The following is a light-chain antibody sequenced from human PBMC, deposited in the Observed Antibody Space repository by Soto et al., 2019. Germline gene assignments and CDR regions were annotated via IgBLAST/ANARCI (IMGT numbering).Light chain of an antibody. V-gene: IGKV1-5*03. CDR2: AAS. Sequence: DIQTTQSPSTLSASGGDRVTITCRASQNINTWLSWHQQKPGKAPKLLIYAASTLQSGVPLRFSGTGSGTEFTLTISSLQPDDFATYYCQQYHSYSTFGQGTKVDIK. J-gene: IGKJ1*01. CDR1: QNINTW. CDR3: QQYHSYST.